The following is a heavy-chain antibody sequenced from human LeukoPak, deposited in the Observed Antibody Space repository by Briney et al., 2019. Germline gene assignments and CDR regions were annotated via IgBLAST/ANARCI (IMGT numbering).Heavy chain of an antibody. J-gene: IGHJ4*02. CDR1: GGSISTNGYC. CDR3: ARLRGYSYGPIDY. D-gene: IGHD5-18*01. V-gene: IGHV4-39*02. CDR2: YSDSRSA. Sequence: SETLSLTCTVSGGSISTNGYCWGRIRPPPGQGLDWIGSYSDSRSAYYNPSLKRRVTISVDTTKIHLSLSLNSVTAADTAVYYCARLRGYSYGPIDYWGQGTLVTVSS.